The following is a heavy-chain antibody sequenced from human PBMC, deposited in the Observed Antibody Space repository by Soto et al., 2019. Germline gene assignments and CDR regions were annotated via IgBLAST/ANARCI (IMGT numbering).Heavy chain of an antibody. V-gene: IGHV3-23*01. CDR3: AKDRPSRGYSYGSLDY. CDR1: GFTFSSYA. Sequence: GSLRLSCAASGFTFSSYAMSWVRQAPGKGLEWVSAISGSGGSTYYADSVKGRFTISRDNSKNTLYLQMNSLRAEDTAVYYCAKDRPSRGYSYGSLDYWGQGTLVTVSS. CDR2: ISGSGGST. D-gene: IGHD5-18*01. J-gene: IGHJ4*02.